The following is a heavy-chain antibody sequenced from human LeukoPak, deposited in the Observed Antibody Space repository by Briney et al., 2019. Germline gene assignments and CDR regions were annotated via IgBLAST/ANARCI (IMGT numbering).Heavy chain of an antibody. Sequence: SETLSLTCTVSGGSISSNSWRTYSWSWIRQPPGKGLEWIGYIFYSGSTNYNPSLKGRVTISVDTSRNKFSLKLMSVTAADTAVYYCARHIPRHAFDIWGQGTKVTVSS. J-gene: IGHJ3*02. CDR2: IFYSGST. V-gene: IGHV4-59*08. CDR1: GGSISSNSWRTYS. CDR3: ARHIPRHAFDI.